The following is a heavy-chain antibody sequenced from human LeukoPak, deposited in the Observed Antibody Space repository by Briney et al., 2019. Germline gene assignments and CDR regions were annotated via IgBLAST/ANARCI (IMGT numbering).Heavy chain of an antibody. CDR1: GFTFSSYW. CDR3: ARCDSSSWDNWFDP. V-gene: IGHV3-7*01. D-gene: IGHD6-13*01. J-gene: IGHJ5*02. Sequence: GGSLRLSCAASGFTFSSYWMSWVRQAPGKGLEWVANIKQDGSEKYYVDSVRGRFTVSRDNAKNSLYLQMNSLRAEDTAVYYCARCDSSSWDNWFDPWGQGTLVTVSS. CDR2: IKQDGSEK.